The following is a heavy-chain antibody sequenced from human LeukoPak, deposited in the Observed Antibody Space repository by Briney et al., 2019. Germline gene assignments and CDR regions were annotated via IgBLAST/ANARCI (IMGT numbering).Heavy chain of an antibody. Sequence: ASVKVSCKVSGYTLTELSMHWVRQAPGKGLEWMGGFDPEDGETIYAQKFQGRVTMTEDTSTDPAYMELSSLRSEDTAVYYCATTYEWGGKTKNDYWGQGTLVTVSS. V-gene: IGHV1-24*01. CDR2: FDPEDGET. J-gene: IGHJ4*02. D-gene: IGHD1-26*01. CDR3: ATTYEWGGKTKNDY. CDR1: GYTLTELS.